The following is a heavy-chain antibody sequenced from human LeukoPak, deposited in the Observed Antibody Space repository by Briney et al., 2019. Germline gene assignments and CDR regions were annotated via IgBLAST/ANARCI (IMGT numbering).Heavy chain of an antibody. CDR3: ARGAYYYGSGSYRSQGY. V-gene: IGHV4-34*01. Sequence: SEPLSLTCAVYGGSFSGYYWSWIRQPPGKGLEWIGEINHSGSTNYNPSLKSRVTISVDTSKNQFSLKLSSVTAADTAVYYCARGAYYYGSGSYRSQGYWGQGTLVTVSS. CDR2: INHSGST. J-gene: IGHJ4*02. D-gene: IGHD3-10*01. CDR1: GGSFSGYY.